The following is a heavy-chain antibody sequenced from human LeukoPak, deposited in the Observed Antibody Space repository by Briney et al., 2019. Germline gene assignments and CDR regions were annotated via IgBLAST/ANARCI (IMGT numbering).Heavy chain of an antibody. D-gene: IGHD5-18*01. J-gene: IGHJ5*02. CDR3: ARGYRYGYVWFDP. CDR1: GGSISSYY. Sequence: PPETLSLTCTVSGGSISSYYWSWIRQPPGKGLEWIGYIYYSGSTNYNPSLKSRVTISVDTSKNQFSLKLSSVTAADTAVYYCARGYRYGYVWFDPWGQGTLVTVSS. V-gene: IGHV4-59*01. CDR2: IYYSGST.